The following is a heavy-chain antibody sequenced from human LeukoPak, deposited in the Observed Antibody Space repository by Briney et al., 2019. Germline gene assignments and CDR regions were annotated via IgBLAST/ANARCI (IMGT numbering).Heavy chain of an antibody. CDR2: IYYSGST. Sequence: KPSETLSLTCSVSGDSISSYYWSWIRQPPGKGLEWIGYIYYSGSTNYNPSLKSRVTISVDTSKNQFSLKLSSVTAADTAVYYCAREREGYLDYWGQGTLVTVSP. J-gene: IGHJ4*02. D-gene: IGHD5-24*01. CDR1: GDSISSYY. V-gene: IGHV4-59*01. CDR3: AREREGYLDY.